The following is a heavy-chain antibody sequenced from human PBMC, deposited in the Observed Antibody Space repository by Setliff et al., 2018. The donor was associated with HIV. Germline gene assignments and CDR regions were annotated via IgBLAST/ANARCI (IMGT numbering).Heavy chain of an antibody. D-gene: IGHD3-16*01. CDR3: ARTIFGGGLY. CDR2: INLNSGDT. J-gene: IGHJ4*02. Sequence: VASVKVSCKASGYTFTGYYMHWVRQAPGQGLEWMGRINLNSGDTNYAQKFQGRVTMTRNTSISTAYMELSSLRSEDTAVYYCARTIFGGGLYWGQGTLVTVSS. CDR1: GYTFTGYY. V-gene: IGHV1-2*06.